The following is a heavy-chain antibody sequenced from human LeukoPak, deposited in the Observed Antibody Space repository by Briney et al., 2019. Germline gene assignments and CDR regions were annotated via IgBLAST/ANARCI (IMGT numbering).Heavy chain of an antibody. CDR2: IIPIFGTA. J-gene: IGHJ4*02. CDR1: EGTFSTYA. D-gene: IGHD6-19*01. Sequence: SVKVSCKASEGTFSTYAISWVRQAPGQGLEWMGGIIPIFGTANYAQKFQGRVTITADKSTSTAYMELSSLRSEDTAVYYCARFLKTASGWYGGGTDYWGQGTLVTVSS. V-gene: IGHV1-69*06. CDR3: ARFLKTASGWYGGGTDY.